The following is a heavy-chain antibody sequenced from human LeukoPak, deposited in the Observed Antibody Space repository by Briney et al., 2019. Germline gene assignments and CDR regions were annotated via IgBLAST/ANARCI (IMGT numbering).Heavy chain of an antibody. J-gene: IGHJ6*03. D-gene: IGHD2-2*01. Sequence: ASVKVSCKVSGYTLTELSMHWVRQAPGKGLEWMGWISAYNGNTNYAQKLQGRVTMTTDTSTSTAYMELRSLRSDDTAVYYCARERYCSSTSCYRVDTRNYYYYYYMDVWGKGTTVTVSS. CDR3: ARERYCSSTSCYRVDTRNYYYYYYMDV. CDR1: GYTLTELS. V-gene: IGHV1-18*01. CDR2: ISAYNGNT.